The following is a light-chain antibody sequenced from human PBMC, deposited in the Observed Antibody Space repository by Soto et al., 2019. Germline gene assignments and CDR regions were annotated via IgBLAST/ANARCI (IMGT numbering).Light chain of an antibody. CDR2: GAS. Sequence: EIVLTQSPGTLSLSPGERATLSCRASQSVSSSCLAWYQQKPGQAPRLLIYGASSRATGIPDRFSGSGSGTDFTLTISRLEPEDFAVYYCQQYGSSPPVTFGGGTKVEIK. V-gene: IGKV3-20*01. CDR3: QQYGSSPPVT. CDR1: QSVSSSC. J-gene: IGKJ4*01.